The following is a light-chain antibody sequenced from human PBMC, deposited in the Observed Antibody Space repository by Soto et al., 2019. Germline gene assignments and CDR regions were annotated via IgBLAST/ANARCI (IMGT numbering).Light chain of an antibody. Sequence: QSVLPQPASVSGSPGQSITISCTGTSSDVGGYNYVSWYQQHPGKAPKLMIYEVNNRPSGVSNRFSGSKSGSTASLTISGLQTEDEADYYCSSYTSTSTYVFGTGTRSPS. CDR1: SSDVGGYNY. V-gene: IGLV2-14*01. CDR3: SSYTSTSTYV. CDR2: EVN. J-gene: IGLJ1*01.